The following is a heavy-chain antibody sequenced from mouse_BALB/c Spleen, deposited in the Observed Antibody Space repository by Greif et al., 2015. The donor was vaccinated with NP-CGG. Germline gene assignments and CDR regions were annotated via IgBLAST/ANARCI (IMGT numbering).Heavy chain of an antibody. Sequence: EVQLQQSGGGLVKPGGSLKLSCAASGFAFSSYDMSWVRQTPEKRLEWVAYISSGGGSTYYPDTVKGRFTISRDNAKNTLYLQTSSLKSEDTAMYYCARRYGSFAYWGQGTLVTVSA. CDR2: ISSGGGST. J-gene: IGHJ3*01. CDR3: ARRYGSFAY. V-gene: IGHV5-12-1*01. CDR1: GFAFSSYD. D-gene: IGHD2-10*02.